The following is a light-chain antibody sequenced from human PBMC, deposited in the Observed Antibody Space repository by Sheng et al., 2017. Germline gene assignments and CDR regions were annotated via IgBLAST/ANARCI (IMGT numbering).Light chain of an antibody. CDR3: QKYNSATFT. V-gene: IGKV1-27*01. CDR1: QGISNY. J-gene: IGKJ3*01. Sequence: DIQMTQSPSSLSASVGYRVTITCRASQGISNYLAWYQQKPGKVPKLLIYAASTLQSGVPSRFSGSGSGTDFTLTISSLHPEDVATYYCQKYNSATFTFGPGTKVDIK. CDR2: AAS.